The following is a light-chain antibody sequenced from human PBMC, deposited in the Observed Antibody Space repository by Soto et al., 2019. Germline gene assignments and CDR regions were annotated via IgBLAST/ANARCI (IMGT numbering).Light chain of an antibody. Sequence: QAVVTQEPSLTASPGGTVTLTCGSSTGAVTSGHYPYWFQQKPGQAPRTLIYDTSNKHSWTPARFSGSLLGGKAALTPSGAQPEDESEYYCLLSYSGAHVAFGGGTKVTVL. CDR2: DTS. V-gene: IGLV7-46*01. J-gene: IGLJ2*01. CDR1: TGAVTSGHY. CDR3: LLSYSGAHVA.